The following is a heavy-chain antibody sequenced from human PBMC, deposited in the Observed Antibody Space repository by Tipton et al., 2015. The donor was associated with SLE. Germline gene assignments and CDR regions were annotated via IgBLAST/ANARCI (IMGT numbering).Heavy chain of an antibody. V-gene: IGHV3-23*01. Sequence: SLRLSCAASGFNFYNYAMNWVRQAPGKGLEWVSAVSSSGDKTYYADSVKGRFTISRDNSKNTLYLQMNSLSADDTAVYYCARVAGSYGLGSYYIDFWGQGTLVTVSS. CDR3: ARVAGSYGLGSYYIDF. D-gene: IGHD3-10*01. J-gene: IGHJ4*02. CDR1: GFNFYNYA. CDR2: VSSSGDKT.